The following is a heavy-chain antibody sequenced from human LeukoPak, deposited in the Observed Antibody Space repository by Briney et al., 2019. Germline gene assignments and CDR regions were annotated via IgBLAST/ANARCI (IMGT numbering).Heavy chain of an antibody. CDR1: GYNFDSYA. D-gene: IGHD3-22*01. CDR3: AKRPRDSSGYYLGAFDG. Sequence: GGSLRLSCEASGYNFDSYAMSWVRQAPGKGREWVSGISPSGDFIYYADSVRGRFTISRDNAKNTLFLQMHSLRADDTAVYFCAKRPRDSSGYYLGAFDGWGQGTTVTVSS. V-gene: IGHV3-23*01. CDR2: ISPSGDFI. J-gene: IGHJ3*01.